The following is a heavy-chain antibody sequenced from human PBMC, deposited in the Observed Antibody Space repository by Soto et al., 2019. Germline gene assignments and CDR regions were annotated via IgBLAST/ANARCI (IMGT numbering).Heavy chain of an antibody. V-gene: IGHV1-69*06. CDR1: GGAFRSYT. J-gene: IGHJ6*02. Sequence: QVQLVQSGAEVKKPGSSVKVSCKASGGAFRSYTISWVRQAPGHGLEWMGGITPIFGAANYAQKFEGRVTISPDKSTTPAYMELINLTSGDTAVYYCARDEIAVANRVGMDVWGQVTTVIVSS. CDR2: ITPIFGAA. D-gene: IGHD6-19*01. CDR3: ARDEIAVANRVGMDV.